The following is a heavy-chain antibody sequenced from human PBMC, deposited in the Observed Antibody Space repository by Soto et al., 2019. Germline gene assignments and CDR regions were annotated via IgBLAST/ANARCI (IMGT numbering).Heavy chain of an antibody. CDR3: ATQEVGGSYVYTFDP. CDR1: GGSITSSSYY. V-gene: IGHV4-39*01. CDR2: IYYSGST. Sequence: QLHLRESGPGLVKPSETLSLTCTVSGGSITSSSYYWGWIRQPPGKGLEWIGSIYYSGSTYYNPSLKRRVTIXXDXSXXQFSLKLSSVTAADTAVYYCATQEVGGSYVYTFDPWGQGTLVTVSS. J-gene: IGHJ5*02. D-gene: IGHD1-26*01.